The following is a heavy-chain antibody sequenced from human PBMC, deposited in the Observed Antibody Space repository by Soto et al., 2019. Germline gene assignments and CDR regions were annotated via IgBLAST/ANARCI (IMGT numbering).Heavy chain of an antibody. J-gene: IGHJ4*02. D-gene: IGHD5-18*01. CDR2: IYSGGST. CDR1: GVTVSSNY. Sequence: EVQLVESGGGLVQPGGSLRLSCAASGVTVSSNYMSWVRQAPGKGLEWVSVIYSGGSTYYADSVKGRFTISRDNSKNTLYIQMNSLRGEDTAVYYCARHGYNYGGGYLDYWGQGTLVTVSS. CDR3: ARHGYNYGGGYLDY. V-gene: IGHV3-66*04.